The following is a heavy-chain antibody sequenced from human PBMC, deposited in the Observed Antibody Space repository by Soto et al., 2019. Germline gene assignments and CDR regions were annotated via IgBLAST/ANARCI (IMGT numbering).Heavy chain of an antibody. CDR1: GGSINNYY. J-gene: IGHJ3*02. V-gene: IGHV4-59*01. D-gene: IGHD3-9*01. CDR2: IDYTGST. CDR3: ARGGILLLGAFDI. Sequence: SETLSLTCSVSGGSINNYYWNWVRQTPGKGLEWIGYIDYTGSTHYNPSLKSRVTMSVDTSKNQFSLRLTSVTAADTAVYFCARGGILLLGAFDIWGQGTVVTVSS.